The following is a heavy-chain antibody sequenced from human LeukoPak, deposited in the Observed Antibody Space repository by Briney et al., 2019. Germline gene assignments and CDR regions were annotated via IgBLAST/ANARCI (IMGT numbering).Heavy chain of an antibody. CDR3: TRGGGGDPFDI. Sequence: GGSLRLPCTVSGFSFGDYAMGWVRQAPGKGLEWVGFIRIKPYGGTTEHAASVKGRFTISRDDSKGVAYLQMNSLRTEDTAVYFCTRGGGGDPFDIWGRGTMVSVSS. D-gene: IGHD2-15*01. V-gene: IGHV3-49*04. CDR2: IRIKPYGGTT. J-gene: IGHJ3*02. CDR1: GFSFGDYA.